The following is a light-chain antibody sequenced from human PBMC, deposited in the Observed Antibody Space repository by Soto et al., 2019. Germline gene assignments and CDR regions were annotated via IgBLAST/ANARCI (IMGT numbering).Light chain of an antibody. J-gene: IGLJ1*01. CDR1: SSDVGSYNL. V-gene: IGLV2-23*02. CDR3: CSYAGSSTYV. Sequence: QSALTQPASVSGSPGQSSTISCTGTSSDVGSYNLVSWYQHHPGKAPKLMIYEVSKRPSGVSNRFSGSKSGNTASLTISGLQAEDEADYYCCSYAGSSTYVFGTGTKVTVL. CDR2: EVS.